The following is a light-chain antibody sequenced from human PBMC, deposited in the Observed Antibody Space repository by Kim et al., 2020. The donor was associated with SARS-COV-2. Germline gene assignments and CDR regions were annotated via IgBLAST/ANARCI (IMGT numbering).Light chain of an antibody. Sequence: SPGARATLSCRASQSVGSNLAWYQQKPGQAPRLLIYAASTRATGIPARFSGSGSGTEFTLTISSLQSEDFAVYYCQQYNNWPPLTFGGGTKVDIK. CDR1: QSVGSN. J-gene: IGKJ4*01. CDR2: AAS. CDR3: QQYNNWPPLT. V-gene: IGKV3-15*01.